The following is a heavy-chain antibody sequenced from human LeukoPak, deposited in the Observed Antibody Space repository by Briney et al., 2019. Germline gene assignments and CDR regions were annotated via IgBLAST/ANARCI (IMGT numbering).Heavy chain of an antibody. D-gene: IGHD3-10*01. V-gene: IGHV3-48*01. J-gene: IGHJ4*02. CDR3: ARGGELPTFDS. CDR1: GFTFNAFG. CDR2: IGTTSGAI. Sequence: GGSLRLSCAASGFTFNAFGMNWVRQAPGKGLEWVSYIGTTSGAIYYADSVKGRFTISRDSAKNSLYLQMNSLRAEDTAVYYCARGGELPTFDSWGQGTLVTVSS.